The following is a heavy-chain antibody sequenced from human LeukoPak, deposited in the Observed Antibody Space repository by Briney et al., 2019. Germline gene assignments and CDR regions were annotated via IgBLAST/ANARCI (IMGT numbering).Heavy chain of an antibody. CDR3: FKQKTAYEILTGYYKNYFDY. D-gene: IGHD3-9*01. CDR1: GFTFRSYG. V-gene: IGHV3-33*01. CDR2: IWYDGSNK. Sequence: GGSLRLSCAASGFTFRSYGMHWVRHAPGKGLAEAAVIWYDGSNKYYAESVKGRFTISRDNSKNTLYLQMNSLRAEDTAVFFFFKQKTAYEILTGYYKNYFDYWGQGTLVTVSS. J-gene: IGHJ4*02.